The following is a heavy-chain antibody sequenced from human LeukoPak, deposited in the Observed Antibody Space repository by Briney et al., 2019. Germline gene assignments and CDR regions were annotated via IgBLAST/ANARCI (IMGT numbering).Heavy chain of an antibody. J-gene: IGHJ3*02. CDR2: IIPIFGTA. Sequence: ASVKVSCKASGGTFSSYAISWVRQAPGQGLEWRGGIIPIFGTANYAQKFQGRVTITADESTSTAYMELSSLRSEDTAVYYCATHYEGMVVAATRWSEYGAFDIWGQGTMVTVSS. CDR1: GGTFSSYA. V-gene: IGHV1-69*13. CDR3: ATHYEGMVVAATRWSEYGAFDI. D-gene: IGHD2-15*01.